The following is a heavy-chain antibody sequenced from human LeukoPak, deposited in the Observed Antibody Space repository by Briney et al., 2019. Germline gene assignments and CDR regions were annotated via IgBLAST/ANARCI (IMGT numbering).Heavy chain of an antibody. CDR3: ARDKRVAVAGTYIYYYYMDV. J-gene: IGHJ6*03. V-gene: IGHV4-4*07. Sequence: SETLSLTCTVSGGSITDYHWIWIRQPAGKGLEWIGRIYISGSGSTNYNPSLKSRVTMSVDTSKNQFSLKLSSVTAADTAVYYCARDKRVAVAGTYIYYYYMDVWGNGTTVTISS. D-gene: IGHD6-19*01. CDR2: IYISGSGST. CDR1: GGSITDYH.